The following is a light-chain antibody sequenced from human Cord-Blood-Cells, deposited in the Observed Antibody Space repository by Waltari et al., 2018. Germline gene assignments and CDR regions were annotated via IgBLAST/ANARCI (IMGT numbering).Light chain of an antibody. Sequence: QSVLTQPPSASGTPGQRVTISCSGSSSHLGSNYVYCYQPLPGTAPKLLIYRNNPRPSGVPDRFSGSKSGTSASLAISGLRSEDEADYYCAAWDDSLSGPVFGGGTKLTVL. CDR1: SSHLGSNY. CDR3: AAWDDSLSGPV. V-gene: IGLV1-47*01. J-gene: IGLJ3*02. CDR2: RNN.